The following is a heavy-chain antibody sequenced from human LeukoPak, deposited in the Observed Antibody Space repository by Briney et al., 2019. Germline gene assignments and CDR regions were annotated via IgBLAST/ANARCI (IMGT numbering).Heavy chain of an antibody. CDR2: INHSGST. D-gene: IGHD3-10*01. CDR1: GGSFSGYY. CDR3: ARVVTHYGMDV. J-gene: IGHJ6*02. V-gene: IGHV4-34*01. Sequence: SETLSLTCAVYGGSFSGYYWSWIRQPPGKGLEWIGEINHSGSTNYNPSLKSRVTISVDTSKNQFSLKLSSVTAADTAVYYCARVVTHYGMDVWGQGTTVTVSS.